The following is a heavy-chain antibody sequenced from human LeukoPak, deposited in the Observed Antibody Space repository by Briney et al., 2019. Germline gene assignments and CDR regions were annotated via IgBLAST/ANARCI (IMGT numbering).Heavy chain of an antibody. CDR1: GVTFSSYA. D-gene: IGHD5-24*01. Sequence: GGSLRLSCAASGVTFSSYAMTWVRQAPGKGLVWVSRNSDGSSTTYADSVKGRFTISRDNAWKTLYLQMTSLRGDDTAVYYCARAGLDGYRHQGLDSWGQGTLVTVSS. V-gene: IGHV3-74*01. CDR3: ARAGLDGYRHQGLDS. J-gene: IGHJ4*02. CDR2: NSDGSST.